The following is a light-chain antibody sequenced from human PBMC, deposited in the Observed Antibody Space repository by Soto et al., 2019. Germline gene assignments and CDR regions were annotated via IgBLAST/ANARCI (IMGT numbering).Light chain of an antibody. CDR3: QQYRNSPRT. CDR1: QTVDSNY. V-gene: IGKV3-20*01. Sequence: EIVLTQSPDTLSLSPGERATLSCRASQTVDSNYLAWYQQKPGQAPRLLMFGASSRATGIPDRFSGSGSGTDFTLTINRLEPEDFAVYYCQQYRNSPRTFGQGTKVEIK. J-gene: IGKJ1*01. CDR2: GAS.